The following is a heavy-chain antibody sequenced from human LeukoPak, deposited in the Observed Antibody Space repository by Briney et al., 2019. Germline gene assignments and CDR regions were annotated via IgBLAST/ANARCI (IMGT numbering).Heavy chain of an antibody. J-gene: IGHJ6*03. CDR3: ARVKDPGGYYYYYYMDI. V-gene: IGHV4-39*07. D-gene: IGHD3-16*01. CDR1: GGSISSSSYY. CDR2: INHSGST. Sequence: SETLSFTCTVAGGSISSSSYYWGWIRQPPGKGLEGIWEINHSGSTNYNPCLERRVTMSVDTSKHQLYLKVSSVTAADTAVYYCARVKDPGGYYYYYYMDIWGKGNTVTVSS.